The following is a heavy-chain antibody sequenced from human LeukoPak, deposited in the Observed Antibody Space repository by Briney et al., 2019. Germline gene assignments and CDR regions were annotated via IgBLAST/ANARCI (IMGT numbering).Heavy chain of an antibody. CDR2: ISSNGGST. V-gene: IGHV3-64D*06. J-gene: IGHJ4*02. CDR1: GFTFSSYA. CDR3: VKDRIQLWLSYYIGY. Sequence: PGGSLRLSCSASGFTFSSYAMHWGRQAPGKGLEYVSAISSNGGSTYYADSVKGRFTISRDNSKNTLYLQMSSLRAEDTAVYYCVKDRIQLWLSYYIGYWGQGTLVTVSS. D-gene: IGHD5-18*01.